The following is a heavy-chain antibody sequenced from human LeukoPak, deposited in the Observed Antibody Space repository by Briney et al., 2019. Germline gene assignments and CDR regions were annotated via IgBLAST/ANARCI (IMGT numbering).Heavy chain of an antibody. CDR3: ARIGVRGVNWFDP. Sequence: ASVKVSCKASGYTFTSYDINWVRQATGQGLEWMGIINPSGGSTSYAQKFQGRVTMTRDTSTSTVYMELSSLRSEDTAVYYCARIGVRGVNWFDPWGQGTLVTVSS. J-gene: IGHJ5*02. V-gene: IGHV1-46*01. D-gene: IGHD3-10*01. CDR2: INPSGGST. CDR1: GYTFTSYD.